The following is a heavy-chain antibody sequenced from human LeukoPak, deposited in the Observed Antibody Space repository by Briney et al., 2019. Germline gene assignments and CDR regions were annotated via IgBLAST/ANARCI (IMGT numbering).Heavy chain of an antibody. CDR2: IIPIFGTA. Sequence: SVKVSCKASGYTFTGYYMHWVRQALGQGLEWMGGIIPIFGTANYAQKFQGRVTITADESTSTAYMELSSLRSEDTAVYYCARARLRSGPPDYWGQGTLVTVSS. D-gene: IGHD3-3*01. CDR3: ARARLRSGPPDY. J-gene: IGHJ4*02. CDR1: GYTFTGYY. V-gene: IGHV1-69*13.